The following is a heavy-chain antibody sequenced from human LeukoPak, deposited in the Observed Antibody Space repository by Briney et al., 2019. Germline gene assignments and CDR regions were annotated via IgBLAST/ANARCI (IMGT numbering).Heavy chain of an antibody. CDR1: GFTFSSYS. D-gene: IGHD1-7*01. J-gene: IGHJ4*02. CDR2: ISSSSSYI. V-gene: IGHV3-21*01. Sequence: PGGSLGLSCAASGFTFSSYSMNWVRQAPGKGLEWVSSISSSSSYIYYADSVKGRFTISRDNARNSLYLQMNSLRAEDTAVYYCARALTGTTGFDYWGQGTLVTVSS. CDR3: ARALTGTTGFDY.